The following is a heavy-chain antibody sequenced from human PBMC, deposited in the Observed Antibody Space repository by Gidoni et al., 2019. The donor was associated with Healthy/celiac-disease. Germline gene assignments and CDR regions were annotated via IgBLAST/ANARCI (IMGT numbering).Heavy chain of an antibody. D-gene: IGHD6-13*01. J-gene: IGHJ4*02. CDR1: GVSSSSGGYS. CDR2: IYYSGST. CDR3: AIAAAGKGALDY. V-gene: IGHV4-31*03. Sequence: QVQLQESGPGLVKPPQTLSPSRTVSGVSSSSGGYSWSWIRQHPGKGLEWIGYIYYSGSTYYNPSLKSRVTISVDTSKNQFSLKLSSVTAADTAVYYCAIAAAGKGALDYWGQGTLVTVSS.